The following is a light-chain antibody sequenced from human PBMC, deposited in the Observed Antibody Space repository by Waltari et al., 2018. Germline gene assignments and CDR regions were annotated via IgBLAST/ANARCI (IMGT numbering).Light chain of an antibody. Sequence: SYVLTQPPSVSVAPGETARITCGGHNIGRKSIHWYQPKPGQAPVLVVYDDSDRPSGIPERFSDSNSGNTATLTITRVEAGDEADYYCQVWDSTSDHYVFGTGTKVTVL. CDR2: DDS. CDR3: QVWDSTSDHYV. CDR1: NIGRKS. V-gene: IGLV3-21*02. J-gene: IGLJ1*01.